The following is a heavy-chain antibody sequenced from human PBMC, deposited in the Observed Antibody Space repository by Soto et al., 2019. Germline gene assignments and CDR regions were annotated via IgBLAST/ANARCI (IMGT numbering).Heavy chain of an antibody. V-gene: IGHV4-34*01. J-gene: IGHJ4*02. CDR2: INHSGST. CDR1: GGSVSGYY. D-gene: IGHD2-8*02. CDR3: ARDKITGLFDY. Sequence: NPSETLSLTCALYGGSVSGYYWTWIRQPPGTGLEWIGEINHSGSTNYNPSLKSRVTISVDTSKNQFSLKLTSVTAADTAVYYCARDKITGLFDYWGQGTLVTVSS.